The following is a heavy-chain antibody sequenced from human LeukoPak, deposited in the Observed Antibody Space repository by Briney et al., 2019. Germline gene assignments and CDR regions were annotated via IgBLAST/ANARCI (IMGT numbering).Heavy chain of an antibody. V-gene: IGHV3-23*01. CDR1: GFTFSSYW. J-gene: IGHJ4*02. CDR2: ISGSGGST. CDR3: AKRHSRGNRDPFDY. Sequence: PGGSLRLSCAASGFTFSSYWMSWVRQAPGKGLEWVSAISGSGGSTYYADSVKGRFTISRDNSKNTLYLQMNSLRAEDTAVDYGAKRHSRGNRDPFDYWGQGTLVTVSS. D-gene: IGHD3-22*01.